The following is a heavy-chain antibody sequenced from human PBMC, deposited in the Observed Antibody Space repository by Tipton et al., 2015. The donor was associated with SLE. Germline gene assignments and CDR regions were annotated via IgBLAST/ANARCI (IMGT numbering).Heavy chain of an antibody. Sequence: TLSLTCTVSGGSISSYYWSWIRQPPGKGLEWIGYIYYSGSNNYNPSLKSRVTISVDTSKNQFSLKLSSVTAADTAVYYSARLTEGDAFDIWGQGTMVTVSS. CDR2: IYYSGSN. D-gene: IGHD1-14*01. CDR3: ARLTEGDAFDI. J-gene: IGHJ3*02. V-gene: IGHV4-59*08. CDR1: GGSISSYY.